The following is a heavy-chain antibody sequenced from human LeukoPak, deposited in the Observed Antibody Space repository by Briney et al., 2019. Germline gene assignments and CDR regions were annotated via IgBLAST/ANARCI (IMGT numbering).Heavy chain of an antibody. V-gene: IGHV1-18*01. D-gene: IGHD1-26*01. CDR1: GYTFTSYG. CDR3: ARDMGATPAFDI. CDR2: ISAYNGKT. J-gene: IGHJ3*02. Sequence: GASVRVSCKASGYTFTSYGISWVRQAPGQGLEWMGWISAYNGKTNYAQTLQGRVTMTTETSTSTAYMELRSLRSDDTAVYYCARDMGATPAFDIWGQGTMVTVSS.